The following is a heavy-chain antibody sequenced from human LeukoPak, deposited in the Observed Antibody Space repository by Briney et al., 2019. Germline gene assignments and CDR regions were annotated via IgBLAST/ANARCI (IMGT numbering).Heavy chain of an antibody. V-gene: IGHV1-2*02. CDR2: INPNSGNT. J-gene: IGHJ4*02. Sequence: ASVKVSCKASVYIFTGYWIHWVRQAPGQGLEWMGFINPNSGNTNYAQKFQGRVTMTRDTSINTAYMELNGLTGDDTAVYYCAREMRPATTTLVAYWGQGTLVTVSS. CDR1: VYIFTGYW. CDR3: AREMRPATTTLVAY. D-gene: IGHD1-1*01.